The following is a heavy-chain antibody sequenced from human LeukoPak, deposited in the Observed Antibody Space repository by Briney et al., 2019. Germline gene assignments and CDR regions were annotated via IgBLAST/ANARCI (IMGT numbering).Heavy chain of an antibody. CDR3: ARGTTMHYYYYMDV. CDR2: IYSSGNS. D-gene: IGHD2/OR15-2a*01. V-gene: IGHV4-61*02. CDR1: GGSISSGGYS. Sequence: SETLSLTCAVSGGSISSGGYSWSWIRQPAGKGLEWIGRIYSSGNSNYNPSLKNRVTMSVDTSKNQFSLKLSSVTAADTAVYYCARGTTMHYYYYMDVWGKGTTVTVSS. J-gene: IGHJ6*03.